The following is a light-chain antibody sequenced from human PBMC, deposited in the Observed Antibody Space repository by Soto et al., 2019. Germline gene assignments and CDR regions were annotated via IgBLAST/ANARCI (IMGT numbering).Light chain of an antibody. CDR1: SSNIGAGYD. CDR3: QSYYNSRTGLHV. V-gene: IGLV1-40*01. J-gene: IGLJ1*01. Sequence: QSVLTQPPSVSGAPGQRVTISCTGSSSNIGAGYDVPWYQHLPGTAPQLLIYGNNYRPSGLPDRFSGSKSGNSASLAITGLQADEEAAYYCQSYYNSRTGLHVFGPGTKLTVL. CDR2: GNN.